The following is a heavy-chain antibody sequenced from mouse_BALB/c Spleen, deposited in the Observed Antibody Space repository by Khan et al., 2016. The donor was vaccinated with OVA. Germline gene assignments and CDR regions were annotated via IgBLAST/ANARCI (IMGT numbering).Heavy chain of an antibody. V-gene: IGHV3-2*02. J-gene: IGHJ4*01. CDR3: ARDGSRYNYAMDD. D-gene: IGHD2-3*01. CDR2: ISYSGST. CDR1: GYSITNDYA. Sequence: EVQLQESGPGLVKPSQSLSLTCTVTGYSITNDYAWNWIRQFPGNKLEWMGYISYSGSTNYNPALKSRISITRDTSKNQFFLQLNSVTTEDTATYYCARDGSRYNYAMDDWGQGTSVTVSS.